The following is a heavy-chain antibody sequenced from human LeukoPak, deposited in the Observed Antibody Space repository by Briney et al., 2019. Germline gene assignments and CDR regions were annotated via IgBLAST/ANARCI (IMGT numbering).Heavy chain of an antibody. CDR2: ISSSSSYI. CDR1: RFTFSSYS. Sequence: GGSLRLSCAASRFTFSSYSMNWVRQAPGKGLEWVSSISSSSSYIYYADSVKGRFTISRDNAKNSLYLQMNSLRAEDTAVYYCARGRTPSYYYDSSGYYINTDAFDIWGQGTMVTVSS. CDR3: ARGRTPSYYYDSSGYYINTDAFDI. V-gene: IGHV3-21*01. D-gene: IGHD3-22*01. J-gene: IGHJ3*02.